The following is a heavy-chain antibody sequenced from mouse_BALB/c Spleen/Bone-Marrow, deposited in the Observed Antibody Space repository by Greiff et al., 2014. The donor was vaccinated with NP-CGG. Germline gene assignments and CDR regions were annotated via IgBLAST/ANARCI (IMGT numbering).Heavy chain of an antibody. Sequence: VKLMESGAELVRPGASVKLSCRASDYSFTSYWVNWVKQRPGQGLEWIGMIHPSDSETRLNQKFKDKATLTVDKSSSTAYVQLSSPTSEDSAVYYCARGGYDGWYFDVWGAGTTVTVSS. J-gene: IGHJ1*01. D-gene: IGHD2-2*01. CDR2: IHPSDSET. CDR3: ARGGYDGWYFDV. V-gene: IGHV1-74*01. CDR1: DYSFTSYW.